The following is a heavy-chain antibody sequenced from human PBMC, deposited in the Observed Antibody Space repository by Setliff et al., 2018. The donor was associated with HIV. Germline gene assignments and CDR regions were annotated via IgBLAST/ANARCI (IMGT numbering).Heavy chain of an antibody. CDR1: GYTFTSYG. CDR2: ISAYNGNT. CDR3: ARDEGFDSSGYYLGTFDY. V-gene: IGHV1-18*01. J-gene: IGHJ4*02. D-gene: IGHD3-22*01. Sequence: ASVKVSCKASGYTFTSYGISWVRQAPGQGLEWMGWISAYNGNTNYAQKLQGRVTMTTDTSTSTAYMELRSLRSDDTAVCYCARDEGFDSSGYYLGTFDYWGQGTLVTVSS.